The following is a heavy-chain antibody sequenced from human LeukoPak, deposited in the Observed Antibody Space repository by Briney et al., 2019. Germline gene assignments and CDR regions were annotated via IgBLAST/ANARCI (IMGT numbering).Heavy chain of an antibody. CDR1: GGSISSGSYY. D-gene: IGHD2/OR15-2a*01. CDR2: IYTSGST. V-gene: IGHV4-61*02. J-gene: IGHJ2*01. Sequence: PSQTLSLTCTVSGGSISSGSYYWSWIRQPAGKGLEWIGRIYTSGSTNYNPSLKSRVTISVDTSKNQFSLKLTSVTAADTAVFYCARHGDTYDWYFDFWGRGTLLTVSS. CDR3: ARHGDTYDWYFDF.